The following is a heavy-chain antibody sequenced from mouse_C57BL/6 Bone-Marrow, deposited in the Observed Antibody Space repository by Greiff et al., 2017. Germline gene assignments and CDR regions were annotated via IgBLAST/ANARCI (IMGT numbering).Heavy chain of an antibody. CDR3: AHWDEWLAY. Sequence: QVQLQQSGPGLVQPSQSLSITCTVSGFSLTSYGVHWVRQPPGKGLEWLGVIWSGGSTDYNAAFISRLSISKDNSKSQVFFKMNSLQADDTAIYYCAHWDEWLAYWGQGTLVTVSA. V-gene: IGHV2-4*01. CDR1: GFSLTSYG. D-gene: IGHD4-1*01. CDR2: IWSGGST. J-gene: IGHJ3*01.